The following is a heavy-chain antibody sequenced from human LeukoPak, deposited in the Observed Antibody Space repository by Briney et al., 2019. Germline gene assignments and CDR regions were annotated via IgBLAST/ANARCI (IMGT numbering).Heavy chain of an antibody. CDR1: GGTFISYA. Sequence: SVKVSCKASGGTFISYAISWVRQAPGQGLEWMGGIIPIFCTANYAQKFQGRVTITADESTSTAYMELSSLRSEDTAVYYCARGPYYYDSSGYYFCRFYDFWGQGTLVTVSS. CDR3: ARGPYYYDSSGYYFCRFYDF. V-gene: IGHV1-69*13. CDR2: IIPIFCTA. J-gene: IGHJ4*02. D-gene: IGHD3-22*01.